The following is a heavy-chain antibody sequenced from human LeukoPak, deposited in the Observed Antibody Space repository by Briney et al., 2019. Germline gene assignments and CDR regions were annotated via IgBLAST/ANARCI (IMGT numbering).Heavy chain of an antibody. CDR2: ISGSGGST. Sequence: AGGSLRLSCAASGFTVSSNYMSWVRQAPGKGLEWVSAISGSGGSTYYADSVKGRFTISRDNSKNTLYLQMNSLRAEDTAVYYCAKGAVRGVIINPPDRPFDYWGQGTLVTVSS. V-gene: IGHV3-23*01. J-gene: IGHJ4*02. CDR1: GFTVSSNY. CDR3: AKGAVRGVIINPPDRPFDY. D-gene: IGHD3-10*01.